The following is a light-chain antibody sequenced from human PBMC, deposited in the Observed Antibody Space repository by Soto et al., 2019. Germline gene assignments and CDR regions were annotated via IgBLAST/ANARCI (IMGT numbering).Light chain of an antibody. CDR1: SSNIGAGYP. V-gene: IGLV1-40*01. J-gene: IGLJ3*02. CDR3: QSSDSSLNSRV. Sequence: QSVLTQPPSVSGAPGQRVIISCTGNSSNIGAGYPVNWYQQLPGTAPKLLTYGNNNRPSGVPDRFSGSKSGTSASLAITGLQAEDEAAYHCQSSDSSLNSRVFGGGTKLTVL. CDR2: GNN.